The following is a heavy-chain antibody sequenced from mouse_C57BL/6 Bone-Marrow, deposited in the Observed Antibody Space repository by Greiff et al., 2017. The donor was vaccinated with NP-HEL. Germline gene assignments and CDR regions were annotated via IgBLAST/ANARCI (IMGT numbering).Heavy chain of an antibody. CDR3: TSDSSDGYSGPFAY. CDR2: ISDGGSCT. J-gene: IGHJ3*01. V-gene: IGHV5-4*03. Sequence: DVMLVESGGGLVKPGGSLKLSCAASGFTFSSYAMSWVRQTPETRLEWVANISDGGSCTYYTENVKGGFTLSRDNAKNNLYLQMSNLKSEDTAMYYCTSDSSDGYSGPFAYWGQGTLVTVSA. CDR1: GFTFSSYA. D-gene: IGHD2-3*01.